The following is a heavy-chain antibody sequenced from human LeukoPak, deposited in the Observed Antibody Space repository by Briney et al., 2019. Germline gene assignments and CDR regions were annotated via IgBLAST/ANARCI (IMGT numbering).Heavy chain of an antibody. Sequence: PGASVKVPCKASGYTFTSYGISWVRQAPGQGLEWMGWICAYNGNTNYAQKLQGRVTMTTDTSTSTAYMELRSLRSDDTAVYYCARDPGTRDYGDYYFDYWGQGTLVTVSS. D-gene: IGHD4-17*01. CDR1: GYTFTSYG. V-gene: IGHV1-18*01. CDR3: ARDPGTRDYGDYYFDY. CDR2: ICAYNGNT. J-gene: IGHJ4*02.